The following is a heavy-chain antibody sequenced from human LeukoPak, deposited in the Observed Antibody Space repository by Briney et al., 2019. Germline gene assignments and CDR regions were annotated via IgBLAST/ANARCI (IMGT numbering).Heavy chain of an antibody. J-gene: IGHJ4*02. CDR2: SKQDGNEQ. Sequence: GGSLRLSCAASGFTFSNYWMTWFRHAPGKGLERVANSKQDGNEQNYVDSVRGRFTISRDNAKNSLYLQMNSLRAEDTAVYYCTRRTGEYWGQGTLVTVSS. D-gene: IGHD1-14*01. CDR3: TRRTGEY. V-gene: IGHV3-7*04. CDR1: GFTFSNYW.